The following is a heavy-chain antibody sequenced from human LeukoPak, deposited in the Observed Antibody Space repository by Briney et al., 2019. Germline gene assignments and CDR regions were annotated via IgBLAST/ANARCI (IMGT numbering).Heavy chain of an antibody. V-gene: IGHV3-11*01. CDR2: ISSSGSTI. CDR3: ARMNYVSSGWGAPFDY. Sequence: GGSLRLSCAASGFPFSDYYMNWIRQAPGKGLEWVSYISSSGSTIYYADSVKGRFTISRDNAKNSLYLQVNSLRAEDTAVYYCARMNYVSSGWGAPFDYWGQGTLVTVSS. D-gene: IGHD1-7*01. J-gene: IGHJ4*02. CDR1: GFPFSDYY.